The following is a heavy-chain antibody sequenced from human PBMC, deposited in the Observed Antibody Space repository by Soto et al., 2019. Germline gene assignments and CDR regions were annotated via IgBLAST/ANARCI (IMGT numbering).Heavy chain of an antibody. CDR3: ANPTAGDTRYYYYYYGMDV. CDR2: ISGSGGST. Sequence: EVQLLESGGGLVQPGGSLRLSCAASGFTFSSYAMSWVRQAPGKGLEWVSAISGSGGSTYYADSVKGRFTISRDNSKNTLYLQMNSLRAEDTAVYYCANPTAGDTRYYYYYYGMDVWGQGTTVTVSS. J-gene: IGHJ6*02. CDR1: GFTFSSYA. D-gene: IGHD2-15*01. V-gene: IGHV3-23*01.